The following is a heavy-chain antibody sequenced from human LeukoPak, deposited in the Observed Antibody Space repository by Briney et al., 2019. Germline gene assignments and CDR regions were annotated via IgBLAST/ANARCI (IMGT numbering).Heavy chain of an antibody. V-gene: IGHV3-74*01. CDR2: ISGDGSIT. Sequence: GGSLRLSCAASGFTISGYWMHWVRQAPGKGLVWVSRISGDGSITAYADSVKGRFTISRDNAKNTLYLQMNSLRAEETAVYYCARGRAGNYYNHNDYWGQGTLVTVSS. CDR3: ARGRAGNYYNHNDY. D-gene: IGHD3-10*01. J-gene: IGHJ4*01. CDR1: GFTISGYW.